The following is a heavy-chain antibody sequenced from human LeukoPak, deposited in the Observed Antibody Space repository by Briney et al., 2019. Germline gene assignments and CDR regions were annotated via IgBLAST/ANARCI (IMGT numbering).Heavy chain of an antibody. V-gene: IGHV4-34*01. CDR2: INHSGST. D-gene: IGHD6-19*01. CDR1: GGSFSGYY. J-gene: IGHJ5*02. Sequence: TSETLSLTCAVYGGSFSGYYWSWIRQPPGKGLEWIGEINHSGSTNYNPSLKSRVTISVDTSKNQFSLKLSSVTAADTAVYYCAREGVSSSGSNWFDPWGQGTLVTVSS. CDR3: AREGVSSSGSNWFDP.